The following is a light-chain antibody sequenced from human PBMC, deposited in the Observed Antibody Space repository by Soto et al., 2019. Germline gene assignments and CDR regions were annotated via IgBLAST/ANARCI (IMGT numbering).Light chain of an antibody. J-gene: IGLJ1*01. CDR1: SSDVGGSNY. Sequence: QSALTQPASVSGSPGQSITISCTGTSSDVGGSNYVSWYQQHPGKAPKLMIYDVSNRPSGVSNRFSGSKSGNSASLTISGLQAGDDADYYCSSYTSSSTLYFFGTGTKLTVL. CDR3: SSYTSSSTLYF. V-gene: IGLV2-14*01. CDR2: DVS.